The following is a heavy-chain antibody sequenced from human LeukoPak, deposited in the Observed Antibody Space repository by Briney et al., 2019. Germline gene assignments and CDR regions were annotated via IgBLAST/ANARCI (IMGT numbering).Heavy chain of an antibody. CDR3: ARKGAYCSSTSCYVGVDY. Sequence: SGTLSLTCAVSGGSISSSNWWSWVRQPPGMGLERIGEIYHSGSTNYNPSLKSRVTISVDKSKNQFSLKLSSVTAADTAVHYCARKGAYCSSTSCYVGVDYWGQGTLVTVSS. CDR2: IYHSGST. V-gene: IGHV4-4*02. CDR1: GGSISSSNW. D-gene: IGHD2-2*01. J-gene: IGHJ4*02.